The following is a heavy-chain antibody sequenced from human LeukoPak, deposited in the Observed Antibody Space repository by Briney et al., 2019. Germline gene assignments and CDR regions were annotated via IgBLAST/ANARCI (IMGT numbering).Heavy chain of an antibody. CDR3: ARGGQQLGEFDC. CDR2: IGTAGDT. Sequence: AGGSLRLSCAASGFTFSSYDMHWFRQATGKGLEWVSAIGTAGDTYYPGSVKGRFTISRENAKNSLYLQMNSLRAGDTAVYYCARGGQQLGEFDCWGQGTLVTVSS. J-gene: IGHJ4*02. CDR1: GFTFSSYD. V-gene: IGHV3-13*01. D-gene: IGHD6-13*01.